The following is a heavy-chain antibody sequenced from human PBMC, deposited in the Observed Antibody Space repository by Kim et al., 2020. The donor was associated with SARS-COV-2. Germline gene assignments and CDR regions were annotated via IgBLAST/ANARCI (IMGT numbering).Heavy chain of an antibody. CDR2: ISSSSSYI. CDR1: GFTFSSYS. CDR3: ATLSIVRGVNENWFDP. J-gene: IGHJ5*02. Sequence: GGSLRLSCAGSGFTFSSYSMNWVRQAPGKGLEWVSSISSSSSYIYYADSVKGRFTISRDNAKNSLYLQMNSLRAEDTAVYYCATLSIVRGVNENWFDPWGQGPLVTVPS. V-gene: IGHV3-21*01. D-gene: IGHD3-10*02.